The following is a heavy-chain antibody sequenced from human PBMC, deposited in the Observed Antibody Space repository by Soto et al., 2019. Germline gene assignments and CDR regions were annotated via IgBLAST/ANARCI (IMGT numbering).Heavy chain of an antibody. V-gene: IGHV1-18*01. CDR1: GYTFTSYG. D-gene: IGHD6-13*01. J-gene: IGHJ4*02. CDR3: ARVRSDSSSWYDDY. Sequence: ASVKVSCKASGYTFTSYGISWVRQAPGQGLEWMGWISAYNGNTNYAQKLQGRVTMTTDTSTSTAYMELRSLRSDDTAVYYCARVRSDSSSWYDDYWGQGTLVTVSS. CDR2: ISAYNGNT.